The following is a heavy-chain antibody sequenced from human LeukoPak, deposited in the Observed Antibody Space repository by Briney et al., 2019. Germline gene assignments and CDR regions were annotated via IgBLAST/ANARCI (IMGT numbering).Heavy chain of an antibody. D-gene: IGHD3-10*01. J-gene: IGHJ4*02. Sequence: GASVKVSCKASGYTFTGYYMHWVRQAPGQGLEWMGWINTNTGNPTYAQGFTGRFVFSLDTSVSTAYLQISSLKAEDTAVYYCARDFPYYYGSGSYGDYWGQGTLVTVSS. CDR1: GYTFTGYY. CDR2: INTNTGNP. V-gene: IGHV7-4-1*02. CDR3: ARDFPYYYGSGSYGDY.